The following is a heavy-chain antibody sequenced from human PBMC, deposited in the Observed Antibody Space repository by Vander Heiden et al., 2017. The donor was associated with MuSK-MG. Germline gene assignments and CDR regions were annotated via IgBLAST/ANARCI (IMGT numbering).Heavy chain of an antibody. J-gene: IGHJ4*02. CDR3: ARGGGYSNGSFDY. D-gene: IGHD5-18*01. Sequence: EVQLVESGGGLVQPGGSMRLSCAASGLTFRSYWMHWVRQDPGKGLVWVSRINSDGSSTSYADSVKGRFTISRDNAKNTLYLQMNSLRVEDTAVYYCARGGGYSNGSFDYWGQGTLVTVSS. CDR2: INSDGSST. V-gene: IGHV3-74*01. CDR1: GLTFRSYW.